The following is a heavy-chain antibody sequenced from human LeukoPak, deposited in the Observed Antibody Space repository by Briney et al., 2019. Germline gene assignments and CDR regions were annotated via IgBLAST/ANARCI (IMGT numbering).Heavy chain of an antibody. CDR1: GFTFSSYG. V-gene: IGHV3-30*18. CDR2: ISYDGSNK. CDR3: AKVRVDAYDSPNDH. Sequence: PGGSLRLSCAASGFTFSSYGMHWVRQAPGKGLEWVAVISYDGSNKYYADSVKGRFTISRDNSKNTLYLQMNSLRAEDTALYYCAKVRVDAYDSPNDHWGQGTLVTVSS. D-gene: IGHD5-12*01. J-gene: IGHJ4*02.